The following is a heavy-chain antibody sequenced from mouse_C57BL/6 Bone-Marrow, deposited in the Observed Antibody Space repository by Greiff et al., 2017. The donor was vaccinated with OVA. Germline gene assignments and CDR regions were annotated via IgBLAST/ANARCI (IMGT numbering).Heavy chain of an antibody. J-gene: IGHJ4*01. CDR2: ISSGGSYT. CDR3: ARIYYYGSSYVSYAMDY. Sequence: VQLKESGGDLVKPGGSLKLSCAASGFTFSSYGMSWVRQTPDKRLEWVATISSGGSYTYYPDSVKGRFTISRDNAKNTLYLQMRSLKSEDTAMYYCARIYYYGSSYVSYAMDYWGQGTSVTVSS. D-gene: IGHD1-1*01. CDR1: GFTFSSYG. V-gene: IGHV5-6*01.